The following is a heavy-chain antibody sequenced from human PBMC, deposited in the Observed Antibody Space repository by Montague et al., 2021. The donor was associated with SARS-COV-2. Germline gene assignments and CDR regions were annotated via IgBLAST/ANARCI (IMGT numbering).Heavy chain of an antibody. D-gene: IGHD6-19*01. Sequence: SETRSLTCTVPGGSISSYYWSWIRQPPGKGLEWIGYIYYSGSTNXNPSLKSRVTISVDTSKNQFSLKLSSVTAADTAVYYCARGSGWMGNAFDIWGQGTMVTVSS. CDR2: IYYSGST. CDR3: ARGSGWMGNAFDI. J-gene: IGHJ3*02. V-gene: IGHV4-59*01. CDR1: GGSISSYY.